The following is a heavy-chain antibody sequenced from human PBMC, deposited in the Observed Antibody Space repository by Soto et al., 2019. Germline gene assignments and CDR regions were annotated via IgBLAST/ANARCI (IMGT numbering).Heavy chain of an antibody. CDR3: ARVKGYSSSPDAFDI. J-gene: IGHJ3*02. V-gene: IGHV3-23*01. Sequence: GGSLRLSCAASGFTFSSYAMSWVRQAPGKGLEWVSAISPSGGDMYYADSLKGRFTISRDDAKNSLYLHLNSLRAEDTAVYYCARVKGYSSSPDAFDIWGHGTRVTVSS. CDR2: ISPSGGDM. D-gene: IGHD2-2*01. CDR1: GFTFSSYA.